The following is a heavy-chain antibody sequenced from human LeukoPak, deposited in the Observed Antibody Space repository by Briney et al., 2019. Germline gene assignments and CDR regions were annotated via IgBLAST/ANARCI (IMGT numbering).Heavy chain of an antibody. Sequence: GGSLRLSCAASGFTFSSYWMHWVRQAPGKGLVWVARINSDGSSTSYADSVKGRFTISRDNAKNTLYLQMNSLRAEDTAVYYCARELVGYYGSGSYLDYWGQGTLVTVSS. D-gene: IGHD3-10*01. CDR1: GFTFSSYW. CDR2: INSDGSST. J-gene: IGHJ4*02. CDR3: ARELVGYYGSGSYLDY. V-gene: IGHV3-74*01.